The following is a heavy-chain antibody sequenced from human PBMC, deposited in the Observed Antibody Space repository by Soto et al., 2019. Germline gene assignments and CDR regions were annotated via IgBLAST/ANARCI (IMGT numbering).Heavy chain of an antibody. CDR1: GFSLSTSGVG. V-gene: IGHV2-5*02. D-gene: IGHD2-15*01. CDR3: AHICSYCSGGSCYSGFDY. J-gene: IGHJ4*02. Sequence: SGPTLVNPTQTLTLTCTFSGFSLSTSGVGVGWIRQPPGKALEWLALIYWDDDKRYSPSLKSRLTITKDTSKNQVVLTMTNMDTVDTATYYCAHICSYCSGGSCYSGFDYWGQGTLVSVSS. CDR2: IYWDDDK.